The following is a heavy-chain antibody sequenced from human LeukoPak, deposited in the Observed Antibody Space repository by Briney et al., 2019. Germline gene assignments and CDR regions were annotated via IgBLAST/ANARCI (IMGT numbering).Heavy chain of an antibody. CDR2: IYSGGTT. Sequence: GGSLRLSCAASGVTVSSTYMSWVRQAPGKGLEWVSVIYSGGTTRYAESVKGRFTISRDNSKNTLYLQMSSLRAEDTAVYYCARDRHGYNPFDYWGQGTLVTVSS. CDR1: GVTVSSTY. CDR3: ARDRHGYNPFDY. J-gene: IGHJ4*02. V-gene: IGHV3-53*01. D-gene: IGHD5-24*01.